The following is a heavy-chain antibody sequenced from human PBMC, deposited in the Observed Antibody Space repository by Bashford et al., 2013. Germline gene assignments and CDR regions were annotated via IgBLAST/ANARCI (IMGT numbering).Heavy chain of an antibody. J-gene: IGHJ4*02. CDR2: IYSGGST. V-gene: IGHV3-53*01. Sequence: VRQAPGKGLEWVSVIYSGGSTYYADSVKGRFTISRDNSKNTLYLQMNSLRAEDTAVYYCARGTEGGVIVNYWGQGTLVTVSS. D-gene: IGHD3-16*02. CDR3: ARGTEGGVIVNY.